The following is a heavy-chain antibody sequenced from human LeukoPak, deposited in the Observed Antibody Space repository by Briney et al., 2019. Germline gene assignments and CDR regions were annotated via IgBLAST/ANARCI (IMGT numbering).Heavy chain of an antibody. J-gene: IGHJ5*02. CDR1: GFTFSSHA. Sequence: GGSLRLSCAASGFTFSSHAMHWVRQAPGKGLEWVAVISYDGSNKYYADSVKGRFTISRDNSKNTLYLQMNSLRAEDTAVYYCARDSGYDVRNWFDPWGQGTLVTVSS. CDR3: ARDSGYDVRNWFDP. D-gene: IGHD5-12*01. V-gene: IGHV3-30-3*01. CDR2: ISYDGSNK.